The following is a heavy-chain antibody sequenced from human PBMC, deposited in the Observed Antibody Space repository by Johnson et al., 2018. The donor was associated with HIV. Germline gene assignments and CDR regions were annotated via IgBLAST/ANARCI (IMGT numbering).Heavy chain of an antibody. CDR2: ISYDGSNK. D-gene: IGHD6-6*01. Sequence: QVQLVESGGGVVQPGRSLRLSCAASGFTFSSYAMHWVRQAPGKGLEWVAVISYDGSNKYYADSVKGRFTISRDKSKNTLYLQMNSLRAEDTAVYYCARGGSIAARREAFDIWGQGTMVTVSS. V-gene: IGHV3-30*04. CDR3: ARGGSIAARREAFDI. J-gene: IGHJ3*02. CDR1: GFTFSSYA.